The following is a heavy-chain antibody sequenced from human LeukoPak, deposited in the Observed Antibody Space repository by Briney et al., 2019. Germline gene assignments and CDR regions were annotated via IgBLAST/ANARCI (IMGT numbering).Heavy chain of an antibody. CDR1: GFTFSSYW. CDR3: ARDQGLGYYDYVWGSYYGMDV. J-gene: IGHJ6*02. V-gene: IGHV3-7*01. D-gene: IGHD3-16*01. CDR2: IKQDGSEK. Sequence: PGGSLRLSCAASGFTFSSYWMSWVRQAPGKVLEWVANIKQDGSEKYYMDSVKGRFNISRDDAKNSLYLQLNSLRAEDTAVYYCARDQGLGYYDYVWGSYYGMDVWGQGTTVTVSS.